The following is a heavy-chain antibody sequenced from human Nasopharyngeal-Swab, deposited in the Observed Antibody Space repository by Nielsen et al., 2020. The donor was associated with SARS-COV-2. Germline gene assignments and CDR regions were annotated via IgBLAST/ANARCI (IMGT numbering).Heavy chain of an antibody. D-gene: IGHD6-13*01. CDR3: ARGGRQLTS. CDR2: IKQDGSEK. J-gene: IGHJ5*02. Sequence: GESLKISCAASGFTFSSYWMGWVRQAPGKGLEWVANIKQDGSEKYYVDSVKGRFTISRDNAKNSLYLQMNSLRAEDTAVYYCARGGRQLTSWGQGTLVTVSS. V-gene: IGHV3-7*03. CDR1: GFTFSSYW.